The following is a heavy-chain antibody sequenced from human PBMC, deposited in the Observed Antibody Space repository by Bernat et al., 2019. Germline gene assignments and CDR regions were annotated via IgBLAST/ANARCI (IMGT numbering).Heavy chain of an antibody. J-gene: IGHJ4*02. CDR1: GFTFSSYG. D-gene: IGHD2-2*01. CDR3: AKGDSGVTDVMPDY. V-gene: IGHV3-30*18. Sequence: QVQLVESGGGVVQPGRSLRLSCAASGFTFSSYGMHWVRQAPGKGLEWVAVISYDGSNKYYADSVKGRFTISRDNSKNTLYLQMNSMRAEDTAVYYCAKGDSGVTDVMPDYWGQGTLVTVSS. CDR2: ISYDGSNK.